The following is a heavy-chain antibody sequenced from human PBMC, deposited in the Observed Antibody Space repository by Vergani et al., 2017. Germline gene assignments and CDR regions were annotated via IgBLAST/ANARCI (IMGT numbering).Heavy chain of an antibody. Sequence: VQLVESGGGVVQPGGSLRLSCAASGFTFSSYSMNWVRQAPGKGLELVSSISSSSSYIYYADSVKGRFTISRDNAKNSLYLQMNSLRAEDTAVYYCARDLSLGMDYWGQGTLVTVSS. J-gene: IGHJ4*02. D-gene: IGHD6-13*01. V-gene: IGHV3-21*01. CDR3: ARDLSLGMDY. CDR2: ISSSSSYI. CDR1: GFTFSSYS.